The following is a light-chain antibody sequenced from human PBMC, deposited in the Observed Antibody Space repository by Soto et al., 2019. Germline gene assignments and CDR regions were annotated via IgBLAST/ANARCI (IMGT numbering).Light chain of an antibody. CDR1: QSVLFSSNNKNY. CDR2: WAS. J-gene: IGKJ1*01. CDR3: QQYYSPPRT. Sequence: DLVMTQSPDSLAVSLGERATINCKSSQSVLFSSNNKNYLAWYQHKPGQPPKLLIYWASTRESGVPDRFSGSGSGKDFTLTISSLQADDVAVYYCQQYYSPPRTFSQGTKVEIK. V-gene: IGKV4-1*01.